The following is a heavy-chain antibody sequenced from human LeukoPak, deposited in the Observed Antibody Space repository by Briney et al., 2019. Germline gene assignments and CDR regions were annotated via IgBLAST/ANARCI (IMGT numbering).Heavy chain of an antibody. CDR3: AKGLKQLEYYFDY. CDR2: ITSITTTT. CDR1: GFAFSDSV. D-gene: IGHD1-1*01. V-gene: IGHV3-23*01. J-gene: IGHJ4*02. Sequence: PGGSLRLSCAASGFAFSDSVMSWVRQAPGKGLEWVSTITSITTTTYYADSVKGRFTISRDNSKNTLYLEMHSLRAEDTALYYCAKGLKQLEYYFDYWGQGTLVTVSS.